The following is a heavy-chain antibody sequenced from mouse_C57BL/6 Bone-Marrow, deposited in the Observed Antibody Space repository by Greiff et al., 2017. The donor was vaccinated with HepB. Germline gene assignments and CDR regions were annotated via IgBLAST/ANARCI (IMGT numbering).Heavy chain of an antibody. CDR2: IDPENGDT. V-gene: IGHV14-4*01. CDR3: TTSPIMMDY. D-gene: IGHD1-1*01. CDR1: GFNIKDDY. Sequence: VHVKQSGAELVRPGASVKLSCTASGFNIKDDYMHWVKQRPEQGLEWIGWIDPENGDTEYASKFQGKATITADTSSNTAYLQLSSLTSEDTAVYYCTTSPIMMDYWGQGTSVTVSS. J-gene: IGHJ4*01.